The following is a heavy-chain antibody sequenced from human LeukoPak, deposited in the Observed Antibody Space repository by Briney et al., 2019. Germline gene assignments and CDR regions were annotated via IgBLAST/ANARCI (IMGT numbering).Heavy chain of an antibody. V-gene: IGHV1-46*01. D-gene: IGHD3-22*01. CDR3: ARGPITMIVVVTIFDY. CDR1: GYTFTSYY. J-gene: IGHJ4*02. Sequence: ASVKVSCKASGYTFTSYYMHRVRQAPGQGLEWMGIINPSGGSTSYAQKFQGRVTMTRDTSTSTVYMELSSLRSEDTAVYYCARGPITMIVVVTIFDYWGQGTLVTVSS. CDR2: INPSGGST.